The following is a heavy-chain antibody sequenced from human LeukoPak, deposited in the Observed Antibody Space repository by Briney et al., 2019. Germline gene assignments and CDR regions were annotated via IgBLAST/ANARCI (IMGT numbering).Heavy chain of an antibody. CDR1: GFTFSSYE. V-gene: IGHV3-48*03. J-gene: IGHJ6*02. D-gene: IGHD3-3*01. CDR3: ARPPSITNPYYGMDV. Sequence: GGSLRLSCAASGFTFSSYEMNWVRQAPGKGLEWVSYTSSSGSTIYYADSVKGRFTISRDNAKNSLYLQMNSLRAEDTAVYYCARPPSITNPYYGMDVWGQGTTVTVSS. CDR2: TSSSGSTI.